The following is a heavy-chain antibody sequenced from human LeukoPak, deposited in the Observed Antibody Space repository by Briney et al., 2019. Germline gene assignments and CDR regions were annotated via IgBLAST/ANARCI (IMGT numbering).Heavy chain of an antibody. J-gene: IGHJ5*02. V-gene: IGHV4-34*01. Sequence: SETLSLTCAVYGGSFSGYYWSWIRQPPGKGLEWIGEINHSGSTNYNPSLKSRVTISVDTSKNQFSLKLSSVTAADTAVYYCARAWATGVRGSLNWCDPWGQGTLVTVSS. D-gene: IGHD3-10*01. CDR3: ARAWATGVRGSLNWCDP. CDR1: GGSFSGYY. CDR2: INHSGST.